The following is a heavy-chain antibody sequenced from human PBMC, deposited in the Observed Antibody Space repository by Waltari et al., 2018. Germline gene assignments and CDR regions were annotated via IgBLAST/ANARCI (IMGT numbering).Heavy chain of an antibody. D-gene: IGHD2-21*01. CDR3: ARVDYCGGDCYRDY. CDR1: GGSISSSSYY. J-gene: IGHJ4*02. CDR2: IYYSGSP. Sequence: QLQLQESGPGLVKPSETLSLTCTVSGGSISSSSYYWGWIRQPPGKGLEWIGSIYYSGSPYYHPSLKSRVTISVDTSKNQFSLKLSSVTAADTAVYYCARVDYCGGDCYRDYWGQGTLVTVSS. V-gene: IGHV4-39*07.